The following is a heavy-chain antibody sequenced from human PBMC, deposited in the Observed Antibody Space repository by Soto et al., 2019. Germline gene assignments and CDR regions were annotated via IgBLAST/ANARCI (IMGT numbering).Heavy chain of an antibody. CDR1: GYTFTSYG. V-gene: IGHV1-18*01. J-gene: IGHJ3*02. Sequence: ASVKVSCKASGYTFTSYGISWVRQAPGQGLEWMGWISAYNGNTNYAQKLQGRVTMTTDTSTSTAYMELRSLRSDDTAVYYCARDSSSGWDEDAFDIWGQGTMVTVSS. CDR3: ARDSSSGWDEDAFDI. CDR2: ISAYNGNT. D-gene: IGHD6-19*01.